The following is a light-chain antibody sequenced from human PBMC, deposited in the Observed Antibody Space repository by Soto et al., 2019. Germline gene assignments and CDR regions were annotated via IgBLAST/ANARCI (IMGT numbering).Light chain of an antibody. CDR1: NIGGKS. V-gene: IGLV3-21*02. CDR2: DDS. Sequence: SYELTQPPSVSVAPGQTARITCGGNNIGGKSVHWYQQKPGQAPVLVVYDDSDRPSGITERFSGSNSGNTATLTISRVEAGDEADYYCQVWDSSSDHVVFGGGTKLTVL. J-gene: IGLJ2*01. CDR3: QVWDSSSDHVV.